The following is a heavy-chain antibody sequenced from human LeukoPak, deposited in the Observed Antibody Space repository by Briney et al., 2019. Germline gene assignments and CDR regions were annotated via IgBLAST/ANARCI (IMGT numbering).Heavy chain of an antibody. V-gene: IGHV4-30-2*01. CDR1: GGSISSGGYS. Sequence: SETLSLTCAVSGGSISSGGYSWSWIRQPPGKGLEWIGYIYHSGSTYYNPSLKSRVTISVDRSKNQFSLKLSSVTAADTAVYYCARQSRTIFGVVIHDDAFDIWGQGTMVTVSS. D-gene: IGHD3-3*01. J-gene: IGHJ3*02. CDR3: ARQSRTIFGVVIHDDAFDI. CDR2: IYHSGST.